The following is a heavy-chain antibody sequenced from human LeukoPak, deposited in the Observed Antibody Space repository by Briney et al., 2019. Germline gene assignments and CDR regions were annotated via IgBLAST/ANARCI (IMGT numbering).Heavy chain of an antibody. J-gene: IGHJ3*02. CDR2: IYHSGST. CDR3: AKDKYSGSPVGAFDI. D-gene: IGHD1-26*01. CDR1: GGSISSGGYS. V-gene: IGHV4-30-2*01. Sequence: SETLSLTCAVSGGSISSGGYSWSWIRQPPGKGLEWIGYIYHSGSTYYNPSLKSRVTISVDRSKNQFSLKLSSVTAADTAVYYCAKDKYSGSPVGAFDIWGQGTMVTVSS.